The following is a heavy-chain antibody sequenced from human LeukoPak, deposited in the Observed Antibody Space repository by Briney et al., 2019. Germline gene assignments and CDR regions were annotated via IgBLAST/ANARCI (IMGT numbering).Heavy chain of an antibody. Sequence: GGSLRLSCAASGFTFSSYSMNWVRQAPGEGLEWVSSISSSGSFIYYADSVKGRFTISRDNAKNSLYLQMNSLRAEDTAVYYCARVYGGLDVWGQGTTVTVSS. CDR3: ARVYGGLDV. CDR2: ISSSGSFI. J-gene: IGHJ6*02. CDR1: GFTFSSYS. V-gene: IGHV3-21*01. D-gene: IGHD4/OR15-4a*01.